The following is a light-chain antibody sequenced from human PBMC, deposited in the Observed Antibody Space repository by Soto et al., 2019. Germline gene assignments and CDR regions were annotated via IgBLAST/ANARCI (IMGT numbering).Light chain of an antibody. CDR3: QQYCSSPRRT. Sequence: EIVMTQSPATLSVSPGERATLSCRAGQGVTTNFAWYQQKSCQAPRLLIYDVSIRATGVPARFSGSGSGTDFTLTISSLQPEDFAVYYCQQYCSSPRRTFGEGTKLDIK. V-gene: IGKV3-15*01. J-gene: IGKJ4*01. CDR1: QGVTTN. CDR2: DVS.